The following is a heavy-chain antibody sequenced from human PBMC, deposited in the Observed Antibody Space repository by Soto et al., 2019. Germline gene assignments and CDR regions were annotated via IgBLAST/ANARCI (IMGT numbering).Heavy chain of an antibody. CDR1: GYSFTGYY. CDR2: INPDSGAT. Sequence: HEHLVQSGAEVKRPGASLKVSCKASGYSFTGYYILWVRQAPGQGLEWMGWINPDSGATNYAQNFMVRITRTNDSSISSGSTGLTSLTPGDSGGYYCAIGHYGTGGYRFPDFEYWGQGNLPSVSS. CDR3: AIGHYGTGGYRFPDFEY. J-gene: IGHJ4*02. D-gene: IGHD3-16*02. V-gene: IGHV1-2*01.